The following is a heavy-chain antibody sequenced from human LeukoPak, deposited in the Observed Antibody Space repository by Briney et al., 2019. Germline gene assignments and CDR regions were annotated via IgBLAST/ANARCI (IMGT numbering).Heavy chain of an antibody. V-gene: IGHV1-69*06. CDR1: GGTFSSYA. Sequence: ASVKVSCKASGGTFSSYAISWVRQAPGQGLEWMGGIIPIFGTANYAQKFQGRVTITADKSTSTAYMELSSLGSEDTAVYYCARAPAYYYDSSGYYNSFAFDIWGQGTMVTVSS. D-gene: IGHD3-22*01. CDR2: IIPIFGTA. CDR3: ARAPAYYYDSSGYYNSFAFDI. J-gene: IGHJ3*02.